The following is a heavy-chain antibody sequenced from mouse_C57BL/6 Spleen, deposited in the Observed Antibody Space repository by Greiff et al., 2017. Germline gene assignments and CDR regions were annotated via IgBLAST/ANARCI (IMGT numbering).Heavy chain of an antibody. CDR2: IWSGGST. J-gene: IGHJ4*01. CDR3: ARRRDYYDSSSLYYAMDY. V-gene: IGHV2-2*01. CDR1: GFSLTSYG. Sequence: QVQLKESGPGLVQPSQSLSITCTVSGFSLTSYGVHWVRQSPGKGLEWLGVIWSGGSTDYNAAFISRLSISKDNSKSQVFFRMNSLQADDTAIYYWARRRDYYDSSSLYYAMDYWGQGTSVTVSS. D-gene: IGHD1-1*01.